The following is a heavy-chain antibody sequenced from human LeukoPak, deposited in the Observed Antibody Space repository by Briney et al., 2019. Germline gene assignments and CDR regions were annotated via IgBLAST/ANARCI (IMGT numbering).Heavy chain of an antibody. Sequence: PGGSLRLSCAASGFTFSSYAMHWVRQAPGKGLEWVSYISSSSSTIYYADSVKGRFTISRDNAKNSLYLQMNSLRAEDTAVYYCARDQYYYYYGMDVWGQGTTVTVSS. CDR1: GFTFSSYA. CDR2: ISSSSSTI. V-gene: IGHV3-48*04. J-gene: IGHJ6*02. CDR3: ARDQYYYYYGMDV.